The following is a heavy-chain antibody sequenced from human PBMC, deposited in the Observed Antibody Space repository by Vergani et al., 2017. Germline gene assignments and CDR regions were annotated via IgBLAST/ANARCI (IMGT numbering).Heavy chain of an antibody. Sequence: QVQLQQWGAGLLKPSETLSLTCAVYGGSFSGYYWSWIRQPPGKGLEWIGEINHSGSTNYNPSLKSRVTISVDTSKNQFSLKLSSVTAADTAVYYCARGRVGYYYYYGLDVWGQGTTATVSS. CDR1: GGSFSGYY. V-gene: IGHV4-34*01. D-gene: IGHD1-26*01. CDR2: INHSGST. J-gene: IGHJ6*02. CDR3: ARGRVGYYYYYGLDV.